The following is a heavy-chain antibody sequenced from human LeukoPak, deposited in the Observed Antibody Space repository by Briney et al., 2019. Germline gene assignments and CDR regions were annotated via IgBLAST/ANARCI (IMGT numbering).Heavy chain of an antibody. V-gene: IGHV3-23*01. CDR3: AKDAPYYYDSSGYYYADAFDI. CDR2: IRGSGGST. Sequence: GGSLRLSCAASELTFSSYAMSWVRQAPGKGLEWVSAIRGSGGSTYYADSVKGRFTISRDNSKNTLYLQMNSLRAEDTAVYYCAKDAPYYYDSSGYYYADAFDIWGQGNMVNVSS. D-gene: IGHD3-22*01. CDR1: ELTFSSYA. J-gene: IGHJ3*02.